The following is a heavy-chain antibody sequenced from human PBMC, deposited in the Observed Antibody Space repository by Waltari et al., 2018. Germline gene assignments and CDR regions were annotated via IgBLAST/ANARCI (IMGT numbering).Heavy chain of an antibody. V-gene: IGHV4-39*01. D-gene: IGHD3-10*01. CDR3: ARLDNYDSGSYGFDW. Sequence: GWVRRPPGKGLEWIGSIFYSGSTYHNPALKSRVTMSVDTSKNQFSLRLTSVTAADTAVYYCARLDNYDSGSYGFDWWGQGTLVTVSS. J-gene: IGHJ4*02. CDR2: IFYSGST.